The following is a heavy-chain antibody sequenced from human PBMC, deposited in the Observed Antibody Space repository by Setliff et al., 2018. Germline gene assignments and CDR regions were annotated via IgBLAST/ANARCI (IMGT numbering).Heavy chain of an antibody. CDR1: RGTFSSYA. V-gene: IGHV1-46*01. Sequence: ASVKVSCKASRGTFSSYAISWVRQAPGQGLEWMGIINPSGGSTSYAQKFQGRVTMTRDTSTSTVYMELSSLRSEDTAVYYCARRMWELRSDAFDIWGQGTMVTVSS. D-gene: IGHD1-26*01. CDR2: INPSGGST. CDR3: ARRMWELRSDAFDI. J-gene: IGHJ3*02.